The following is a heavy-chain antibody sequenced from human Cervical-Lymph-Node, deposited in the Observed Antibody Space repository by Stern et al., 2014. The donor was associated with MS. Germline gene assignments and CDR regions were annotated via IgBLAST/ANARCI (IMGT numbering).Heavy chain of an antibody. CDR2: IWYDGSNK. CDR1: GFTFSSYG. J-gene: IGHJ4*02. Sequence: VQLVESGGGVVQPGGSLRLSCAASGFTFSSYGMHWVRQAPGKGLKWVAVIWYDGSNKYYADSVKGRFTISRDNSKNTLYLQMNSLRAEDTAVYYCARGYYSFDYWGQGTLVTVSS. D-gene: IGHD3-10*01. V-gene: IGHV3-33*01. CDR3: ARGYYSFDY.